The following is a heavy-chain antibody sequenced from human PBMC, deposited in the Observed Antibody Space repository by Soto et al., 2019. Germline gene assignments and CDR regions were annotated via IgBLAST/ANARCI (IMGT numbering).Heavy chain of an antibody. V-gene: IGHV4-59*01. J-gene: IGHJ6*02. Sequence: PSETLSLTCTVSGGSISSYYWSWIRQPPGKGLEWIGYIYYSGKTYYNPSLKSRVTISVDTSKNQFSLKLSSVTAADTAVYYCARDRFKIDSKKYYYYGMDVWGQGTTVTVSS. CDR2: IYYSGKT. CDR1: GGSISSYY. D-gene: IGHD3-22*01. CDR3: ARDRFKIDSKKYYYYGMDV.